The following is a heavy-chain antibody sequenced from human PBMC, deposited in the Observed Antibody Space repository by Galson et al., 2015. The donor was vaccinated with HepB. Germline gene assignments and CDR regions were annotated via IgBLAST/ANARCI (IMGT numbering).Heavy chain of an antibody. CDR1: GFTFSSYS. J-gene: IGHJ4*01. Sequence: SLRLSCAASGFTFSSYSMNWVRQAPGKGLEWVSYISSSSSTIYYADSVKGRFTISRDNSKNTLYLQMNSLRAEDTAVYYCAKVRAGFTYDSSGYIDYWGHRTLATVSS. CDR2: ISSSSSTI. D-gene: IGHD3-22*01. V-gene: IGHV3-48*01. CDR3: AKVRAGFTYDSSGYIDY.